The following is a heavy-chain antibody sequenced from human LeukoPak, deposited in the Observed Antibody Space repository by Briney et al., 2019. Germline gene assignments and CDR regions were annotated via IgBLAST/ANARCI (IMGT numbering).Heavy chain of an antibody. D-gene: IGHD3-9*01. CDR3: ARVRELRYFDWLRKGNWFDP. Sequence: ASVKVSCKASGGTFSSYDINWVRQATGQGLEWMGWMNPNSGNTGYAQKFQGRVTMTRNTSISTAYMELSSLRSEDTAVYYCARVRELRYFDWLRKGNWFDPWGQGTLVTVSS. J-gene: IGHJ5*02. V-gene: IGHV1-8*02. CDR1: GGTFSSYD. CDR2: MNPNSGNT.